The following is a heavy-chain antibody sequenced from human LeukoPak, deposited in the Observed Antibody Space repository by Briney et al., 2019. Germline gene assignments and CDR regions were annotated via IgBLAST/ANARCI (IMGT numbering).Heavy chain of an antibody. D-gene: IGHD2-2*02. CDR3: ARGGVEYQLLYSWFDP. J-gene: IGHJ5*02. V-gene: IGHV4-34*01. CDR1: GGSFSGYY. CDR2: INHRGST. Sequence: SETLSLTCAVYGGSFSGYYWSWIRQPPGKGLEWSGEINHRGSTNYNPSLKSRVTISVDTSKNQFSLKLSSVTAADTAVYYCARGGVEYQLLYSWFDPWGQGTLVTVSS.